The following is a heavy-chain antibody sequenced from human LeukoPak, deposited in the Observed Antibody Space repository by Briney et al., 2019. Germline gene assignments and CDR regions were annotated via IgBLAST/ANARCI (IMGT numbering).Heavy chain of an antibody. V-gene: IGHV3-66*02. CDR2: IYSGGST. D-gene: IGHD2-2*01. J-gene: IGHJ4*02. CDR1: GFTVSSNY. Sequence: GGSLRLSCAASGFTVSSNYMSWVRQAPGKGLEWVSVIYSGGSTYYADSVKGRFTISRDNSKNTLYLQMNSLRAEDTAVYYCASIPGYCSSTSCQDYWGQGTLVTVSS. CDR3: ASIPGYCSSTSCQDY.